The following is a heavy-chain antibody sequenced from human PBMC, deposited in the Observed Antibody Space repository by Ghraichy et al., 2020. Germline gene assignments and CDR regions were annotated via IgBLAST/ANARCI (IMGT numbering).Heavy chain of an antibody. J-gene: IGHJ3*01. Sequence: LSLTCAASGFTFSDYYMSWIRQAPGKGLEWVLYISSSGISKDYADSVKGRFTISRDNAKNSLYLQMNSLRAEDTAVYYCARVYSGSWPHAFDVWGQGTMVTVSS. V-gene: IGHV3-11*01. CDR1: GFTFSDYY. CDR3: ARVYSGSWPHAFDV. CDR2: ISSSGISK. D-gene: IGHD1-26*01.